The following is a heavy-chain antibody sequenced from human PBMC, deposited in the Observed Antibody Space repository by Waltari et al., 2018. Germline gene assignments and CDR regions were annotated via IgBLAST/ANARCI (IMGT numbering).Heavy chain of an antibody. Sequence: DVQLVESGGGLVHPGGSLRLSCAASGFTVSTTHLSWVRQAPGKGLVWVSILYPAGRTYKADSVVGRFTISRDVSQNTLHLQMNNLRPEDTAVYYCSRARDEDTAMVFFDHWGQGTLVSVSS. CDR1: GFTVSTTH. D-gene: IGHD5-18*01. CDR3: SRARDEDTAMVFFDH. CDR2: LYPAGRT. V-gene: IGHV3-66*02. J-gene: IGHJ4*02.